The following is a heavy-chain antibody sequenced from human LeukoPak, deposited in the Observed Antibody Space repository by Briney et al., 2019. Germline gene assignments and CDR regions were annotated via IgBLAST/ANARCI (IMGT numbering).Heavy chain of an antibody. CDR1: GFTFSRYG. V-gene: IGHV3-33*06. CDR3: AKDLWGSSNSRYLDS. CDR2: ISYDGSNE. J-gene: IGHJ4*02. Sequence: GRSLRLSRAASGFTFSRYGMHWVRPAPGKGLEWVSLISYDGSNEYYADSVKGRFTISRDNSKNTHYLQMSSLRAEDTAVYYCAKDLWGSSNSRYLDSWGQGTLVTVSS. D-gene: IGHD3-16*01.